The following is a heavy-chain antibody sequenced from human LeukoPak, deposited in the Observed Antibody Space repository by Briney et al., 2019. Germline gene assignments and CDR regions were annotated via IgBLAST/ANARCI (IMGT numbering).Heavy chain of an antibody. V-gene: IGHV3-48*03. Sequence: GGSLTLPCGACGLTHSSYEMKWLRQAPRKGLEWFSCISSSGSEIDYVDSVKGRFTISRANAKNSLYLQMSSRRAEDTAVYYCAAYYYNISPKAIWGQGTLVTVSS. J-gene: IGHJ3*02. D-gene: IGHD3-10*01. CDR1: GLTHSSYE. CDR2: ISSSGSEI. CDR3: AAYYYNISPKAI.